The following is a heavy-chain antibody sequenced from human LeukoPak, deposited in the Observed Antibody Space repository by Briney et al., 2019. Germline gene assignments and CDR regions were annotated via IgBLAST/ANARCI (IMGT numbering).Heavy chain of an antibody. V-gene: IGHV3-30*04. Sequence: PGGSLRLSCAASGFTFSSYAMHWVRQAPGKGLEWVAVISYDGSNKYYADSVKGRFTISRDNSKNTLYLQMNSLRAEDTAVYYCARGPYPYGWYASYWGRGTLVTVSS. J-gene: IGHJ4*02. CDR1: GFTFSSYA. D-gene: IGHD6-19*01. CDR2: ISYDGSNK. CDR3: ARGPYPYGWYASY.